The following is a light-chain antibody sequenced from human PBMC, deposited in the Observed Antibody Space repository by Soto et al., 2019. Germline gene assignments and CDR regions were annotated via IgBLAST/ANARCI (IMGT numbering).Light chain of an antibody. CDR3: QQSYTALSIT. J-gene: IGKJ5*01. CDR2: AAS. Sequence: DIQMTQSPSSLSASVGDRVTITCRASESINRHLNWYQQQPGRAPKLLIYAASSLQNGVPSRFRGGGSGTDFTLIITNLQPATYYCQQSYTALSITFGQGTRLEIK. CDR1: ESINRH. V-gene: IGKV1-39*01.